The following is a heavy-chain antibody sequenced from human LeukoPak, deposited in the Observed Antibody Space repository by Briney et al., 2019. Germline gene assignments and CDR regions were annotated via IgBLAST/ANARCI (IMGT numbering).Heavy chain of an antibody. CDR3: AKGGMEWLSPYYFDY. CDR2: ISGSGGST. J-gene: IGHJ4*02. V-gene: IGHV3-23*01. CDR1: GFTFSSYA. Sequence: GGSLRLSCAASGFTFSSYAMSWVRQAPGKGLEGVSAISGSGGSTYYADSVKGRFTISRDNSKNTLYLQMNSLRAEDTAVYYCAKGGMEWLSPYYFDYWGQGTLVTVSS. D-gene: IGHD3-3*01.